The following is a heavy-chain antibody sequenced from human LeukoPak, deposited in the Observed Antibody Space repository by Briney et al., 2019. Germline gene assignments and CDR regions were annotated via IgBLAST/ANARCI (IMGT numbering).Heavy chain of an antibody. CDR3: ARDLDRSPYYYYGMDV. J-gene: IGHJ6*02. V-gene: IGHV1-46*01. D-gene: IGHD1-1*01. CDR2: INPSGGST. CDR1: GYTLTSYY. Sequence: ASVKVSCKASGYTLTSYYMHWVRQAPGQGLEWMGIINPSGGSTSYAQKFQGRVTMTRDTSTSTVYMELSSLRSEDTAVYYCARDLDRSPYYYYGMDVWGQGTTVTVSS.